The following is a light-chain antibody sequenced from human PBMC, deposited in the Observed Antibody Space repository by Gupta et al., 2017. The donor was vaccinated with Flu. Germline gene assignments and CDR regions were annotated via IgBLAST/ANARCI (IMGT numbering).Light chain of an antibody. CDR3: HQRDNTLGT. Sequence: PSSLSASIGDRVIISCRANKGIADDLNWYQHKPGRAPRLLIFSASTLHTGVPSRFSGSRSGTEFTLTISKLQPEDFAIYYCHQRDNTLGTFGQGTKVEIK. J-gene: IGKJ2*01. CDR2: SAS. V-gene: IGKV1-39*01. CDR1: KGIADD.